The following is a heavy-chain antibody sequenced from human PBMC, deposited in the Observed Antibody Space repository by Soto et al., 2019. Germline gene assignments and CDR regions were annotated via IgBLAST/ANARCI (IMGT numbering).Heavy chain of an antibody. CDR2: ISGSGNSP. J-gene: IGHJ5*02. V-gene: IGHV3-23*04. CDR3: ARGTHSYSGSHELDA. D-gene: IGHD1-26*01. Sequence: EVQRVESGGRLVQRGGSLRLSCSGSGFIFGDHVMDWVRQAPGKGLEWVAGISGSGNSPFFRDSVKGRFTISRDNSKNTVYLEMNNLRDEDSAMYFCARGTHSYSGSHELDAWGLGTLVTVSS. CDR1: GFIFGDHV.